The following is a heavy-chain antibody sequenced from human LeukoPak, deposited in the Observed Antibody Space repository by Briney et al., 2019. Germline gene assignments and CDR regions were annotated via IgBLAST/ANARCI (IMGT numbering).Heavy chain of an antibody. CDR3: ARAPSRYNWNDEFSY. J-gene: IGHJ4*02. V-gene: IGHV4-34*01. D-gene: IGHD1-1*01. CDR1: GGSFSGYY. CDR2: INHSGST. Sequence: SETLSLTCAVYGGSFSGYYWSWIRQPPGKGLEWIGEINHSGSTNYNPSLKSRVTISVDTSKNQFSLKLSSVTAADTAVYYCARAPSRYNWNDEFSYWGQGTLVTVSS.